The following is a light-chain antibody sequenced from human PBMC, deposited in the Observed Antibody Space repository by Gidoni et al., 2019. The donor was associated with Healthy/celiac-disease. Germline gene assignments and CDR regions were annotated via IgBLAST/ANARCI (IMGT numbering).Light chain of an antibody. V-gene: IGKV1-39*01. CDR2: AAS. CDR3: QQGYSTPGWT. J-gene: IGKJ1*01. CDR1: QSISSY. Sequence: DIQMTQSPSSLSASVGDRVTITCRASQSISSYLNWYQQKPGKAPKLLIYAASSLKRGVPSRFSGSGSGTDFTLTISSLQPEDFATYYCQQGYSTPGWTFGQGTKVEIK.